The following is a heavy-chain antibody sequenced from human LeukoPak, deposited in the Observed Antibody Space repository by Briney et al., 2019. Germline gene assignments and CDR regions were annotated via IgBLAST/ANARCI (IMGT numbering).Heavy chain of an antibody. J-gene: IGHJ3*02. Sequence: PGGSLRLSRAASGFTFSNYAMHWVRQAPGKRLEYVSAISSNGGSTYYANSVKGRFTISRDKSKNTVYLKMGSLRAEDMAVYYCARETRRGDAFDIWGQGTMVTVSS. CDR2: ISSNGGST. D-gene: IGHD3-16*01. CDR3: ARETRRGDAFDI. V-gene: IGHV3-64*01. CDR1: GFTFSNYA.